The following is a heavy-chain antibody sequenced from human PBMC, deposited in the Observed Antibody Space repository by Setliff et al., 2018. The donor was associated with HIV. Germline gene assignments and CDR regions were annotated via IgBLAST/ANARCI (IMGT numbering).Heavy chain of an antibody. V-gene: IGHV7-4-1*02. J-gene: IGHJ3*02. CDR2: ISSNTGNP. CDR1: GYSFTTYS. CDR3: ARANIYSDAFDI. D-gene: IGHD2-21*01. Sequence: RASVKVSCKASGYSFTTYSLNWVRQVPGQGVEWMGWISSNTGNPTYAQDFTGRFVFSLDTSVNTAYLQITTLKAEDSAVYYCARANIYSDAFDIWGQGTMVTVSS.